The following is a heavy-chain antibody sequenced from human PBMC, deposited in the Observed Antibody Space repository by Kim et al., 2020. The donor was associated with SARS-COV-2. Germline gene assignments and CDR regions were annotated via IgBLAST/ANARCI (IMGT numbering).Heavy chain of an antibody. Sequence: GGSLRLSCAASGFTFSSYWMHWVRQAPGKGLVWVSRINSDGGTTSYADSVKGRFTISRDNAKSTLYLQMNSLRAEDTAVYYCASRGYTGGYYYFDYWGQGTLVTVSS. V-gene: IGHV3-74*01. CDR2: INSDGGTT. CDR3: ASRGYTGGYYYFDY. J-gene: IGHJ4*02. CDR1: GFTFSSYW. D-gene: IGHD1-26*01.